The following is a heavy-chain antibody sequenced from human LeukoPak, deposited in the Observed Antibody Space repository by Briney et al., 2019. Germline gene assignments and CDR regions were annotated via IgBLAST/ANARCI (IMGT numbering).Heavy chain of an antibody. CDR3: AKPAVAVGYYFDY. CDR2: ISGSGGST. CDR1: GFTFSSYA. Sequence: PGGSLRLSCAASGFTFSSYAMSWVRQAQGKWLEWVSAISGSGGSTYYADSVKGRFTISRDNSKNTLYLQMNSLRAEDTAVYYCAKPAVAVGYYFDYWGQGTLVTVSS. V-gene: IGHV3-23*01. D-gene: IGHD6-19*01. J-gene: IGHJ4*02.